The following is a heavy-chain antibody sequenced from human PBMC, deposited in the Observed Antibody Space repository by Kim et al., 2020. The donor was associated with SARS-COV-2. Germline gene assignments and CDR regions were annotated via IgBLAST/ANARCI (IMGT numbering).Heavy chain of an antibody. V-gene: IGHV3-64*03. CDR1: GFTFSSYA. D-gene: IGHD5-18*01. Sequence: GGSLRLSCSASGFTFSSYAMHWVRQAPGKGLVYVAAISKNGDNTYYADSVKGRFIISRDNSKNTVYLQMSSLTAGDTAVYYCVKRAGYSYGYGVGDFWGQGTLVTVSS. J-gene: IGHJ4*02. CDR3: VKRAGYSYGYGVGDF. CDR2: ISKNGDNT.